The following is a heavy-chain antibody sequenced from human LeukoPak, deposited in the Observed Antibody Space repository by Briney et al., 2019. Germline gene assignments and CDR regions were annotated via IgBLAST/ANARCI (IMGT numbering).Heavy chain of an antibody. CDR3: ARGGHGDYILWRYFDL. CDR1: GGSFSGYY. V-gene: IGHV4-31*11. CDR2: IYYSGST. J-gene: IGHJ2*01. D-gene: IGHD4-17*01. Sequence: SETLSLTCAVYGGSFSGYYWSLIRQHPGKGLEWIGYIYYSGSTYYNPSLKSRVTISVDTSKNQFSLKLSSVTAADTAVYYCARGGHGDYILWRYFDLWGRGTLVTVSS.